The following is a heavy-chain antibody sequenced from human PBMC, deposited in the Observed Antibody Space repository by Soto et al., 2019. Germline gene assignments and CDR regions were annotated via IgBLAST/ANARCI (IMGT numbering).Heavy chain of an antibody. CDR3: ARDRKLERRGYYGMDV. J-gene: IGHJ6*02. V-gene: IGHV3-30-3*01. D-gene: IGHD1-1*01. CDR1: GFTFSSYA. CDR2: ISYDGSNK. Sequence: GGSLRLSCAASGFTFSSYAMHWVRQAPGKGLEWVAVISYDGSNKYYADSVKGRFTISRDNSKNTLYLQMNSLRAEDTAVYYCARDRKLERRGYYGMDVWGQGTTVTVSS.